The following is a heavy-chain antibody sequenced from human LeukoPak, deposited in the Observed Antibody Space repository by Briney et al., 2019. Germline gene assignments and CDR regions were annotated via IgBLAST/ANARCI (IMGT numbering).Heavy chain of an antibody. Sequence: ASVKVSCKASGSSVTSYYMQWVRQAPRQGLEWMGIINPISGSTTYAQHFKAIVTLTRDPSTSSTYMDLTRLRSEDTAVYYCARGYYDFPFWGQGTLVTVSS. J-gene: IGHJ4*02. CDR1: GSSVTSYY. V-gene: IGHV1-46*01. D-gene: IGHD3-3*01. CDR3: ARGYYDFPF. CDR2: INPISGST.